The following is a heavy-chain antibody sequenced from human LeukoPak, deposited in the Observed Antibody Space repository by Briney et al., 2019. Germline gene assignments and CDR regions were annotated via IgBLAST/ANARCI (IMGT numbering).Heavy chain of an antibody. J-gene: IGHJ4*02. D-gene: IGHD2-15*01. V-gene: IGHV1-69*06. Sequence: GASVKVSCKASGGTFSSYAISWVRQAPGQGLEWMGGIIPIFGTANYAQKFQGRVTITADKSTSTAYMELSSLRSEDTAVYYCASNPVSGGSPDYEYYFDYWGQGTLVTVSS. CDR3: ASNPVSGGSPDYEYYFDY. CDR2: IIPIFGTA. CDR1: GGTFSSYA.